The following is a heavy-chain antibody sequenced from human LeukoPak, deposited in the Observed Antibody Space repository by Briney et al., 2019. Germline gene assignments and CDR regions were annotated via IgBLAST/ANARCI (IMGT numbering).Heavy chain of an antibody. CDR3: ARDQGVAVANWFDP. V-gene: IGHV3-48*04. CDR1: GFTFSSYS. D-gene: IGHD6-13*01. J-gene: IGHJ5*02. CDR2: ISSSGSTI. Sequence: PGGSLRLSCAASGFTFSSYSMNWVRQAPGKGLEWVSYISSSGSTIYYADSVKGRFTISRDNAKNSLYLQMNSLKAEDTAVYYCARDQGVAVANWFDPWGQGTLVTVSS.